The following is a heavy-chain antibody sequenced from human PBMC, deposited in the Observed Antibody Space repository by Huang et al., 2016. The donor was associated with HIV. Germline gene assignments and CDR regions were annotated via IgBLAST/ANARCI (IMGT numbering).Heavy chain of an antibody. CDR2: IYYSGGT. Sequence: QVQLQESGPGLVKPSETLSLTCTVSGGSISSHHYSWIRQPPGKGLEGIGIIYYSGGTNYIPSLKSRATISLDTSKNHFSLRLRSVTAADTAVYYCARVARGPNWYFDLWGRGTLVTVSS. CDR1: GGSISSHH. D-gene: IGHD2-15*01. J-gene: IGHJ2*01. V-gene: IGHV4-59*11. CDR3: ARVARGPNWYFDL.